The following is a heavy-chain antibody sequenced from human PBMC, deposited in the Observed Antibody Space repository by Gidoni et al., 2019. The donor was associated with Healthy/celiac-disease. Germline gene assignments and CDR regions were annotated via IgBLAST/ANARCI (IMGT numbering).Heavy chain of an antibody. J-gene: IGHJ6*02. D-gene: IGHD4-4*01. Sequence: QVQLVESGGGVVQPGRSLRLSCAASGFPFSRYGMHWVRQAPGRGLEWVSVISYDGSNKYYADSVKGRFTISRDNSKNTLYLQMNSLRAEDTAVYYCAKDVHDYSYYYYGMDVWGQGTTVTVSS. CDR2: ISYDGSNK. CDR1: GFPFSRYG. CDR3: AKDVHDYSYYYYGMDV. V-gene: IGHV3-30*18.